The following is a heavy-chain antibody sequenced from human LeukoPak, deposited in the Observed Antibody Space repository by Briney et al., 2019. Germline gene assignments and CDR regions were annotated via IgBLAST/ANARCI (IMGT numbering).Heavy chain of an antibody. D-gene: IGHD6-13*01. CDR2: IIPIFGTA. CDR1: GGTFSSYA. CDR3: ARDPDSSSWYSNWFDP. Sequence: SVKVSCKASGGTFSSYAISWVRQAPGQGLEWIGRIIPIFGTANYAQKFQGRVTITTDESTSTAYMELSSLRSEDTAVYYCARDPDSSSWYSNWFDPWGQGTLVTVSS. J-gene: IGHJ5*02. V-gene: IGHV1-69*05.